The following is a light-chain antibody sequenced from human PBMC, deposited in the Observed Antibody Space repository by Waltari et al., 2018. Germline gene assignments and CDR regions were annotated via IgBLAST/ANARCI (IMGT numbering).Light chain of an antibody. CDR1: SGHSSNI. CDR2: VNSDGSH. V-gene: IGLV4-69*01. Sequence: QLVLTQSPSASASLGASVKLTCTLSSGHSSNIIAWHQQQPEKGPRYLMKVNSDGSHSKGDEIPDRFSGSSSGPERYLTISSVQSEDEAYYYCQTGGHGTWVFGGGTKLTVL. J-gene: IGLJ3*02. CDR3: QTGGHGTWV.